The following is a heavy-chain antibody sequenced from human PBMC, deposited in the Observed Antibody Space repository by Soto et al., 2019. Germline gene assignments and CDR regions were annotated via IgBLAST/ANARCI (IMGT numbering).Heavy chain of an antibody. D-gene: IGHD3-22*01. CDR3: ARGAPVVNDY. J-gene: IGHJ4*02. V-gene: IGHV4-30-2*01. Sequence: SETLSLSCAVSGGSISSGGYSWSWIRQPPGKGLEWIGYIYHSGSTYYNPSLKSRVTISVDRSKNQFSLKLSSVTAADTAVYYCARGAPVVNDYWGQGTLVTVSS. CDR1: GGSISSGGYS. CDR2: IYHSGST.